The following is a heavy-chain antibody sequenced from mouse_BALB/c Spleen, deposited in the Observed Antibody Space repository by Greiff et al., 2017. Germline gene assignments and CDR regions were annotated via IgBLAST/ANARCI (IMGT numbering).Heavy chain of an antibody. CDR3: ARNSARAPYYFDY. Sequence: VQGVESGPGLVQPSQSLSITCTVSGFSLTSYGVHWVRQSPGKGLEWLGVIWSGGSTDYNAAFISRLSISKDNSKSQVFFKMNSLQANDTAIYYCARNSARAPYYFDYWGQGTTLTVSS. D-gene: IGHD3-1*01. J-gene: IGHJ2*01. CDR2: IWSGGST. CDR1: GFSLTSYG. V-gene: IGHV2-2*02.